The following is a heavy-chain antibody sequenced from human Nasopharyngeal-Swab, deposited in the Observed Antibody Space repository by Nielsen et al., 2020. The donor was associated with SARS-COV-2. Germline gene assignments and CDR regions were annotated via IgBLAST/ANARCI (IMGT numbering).Heavy chain of an antibody. Sequence: GESLKISCAASGFTFSISAMSWVRQAPGKGLEWVSSIRDSGDDTYYADSVKGRCSISRDNAKNTLDLQMNSLRAEDTAVYYCAKLGDYWGQGMLVTVSS. CDR3: AKLGDY. CDR1: GFTFSISA. V-gene: IGHV3-23*01. CDR2: IRDSGDDT. J-gene: IGHJ4*02.